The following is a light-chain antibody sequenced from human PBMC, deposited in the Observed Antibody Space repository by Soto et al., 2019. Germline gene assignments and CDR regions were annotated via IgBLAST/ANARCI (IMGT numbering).Light chain of an antibody. Sequence: DIRMTHSPSFMSASVGARVTITARVSQGISSWLDWYQYKPGKAPKLLIHAASSLESGVPSRFSSGGSGTDFTLTISSLEPEDFATYYCQQSTSVALTVGGGTKVEIK. J-gene: IGKJ4*01. CDR3: QQSTSVALT. V-gene: IGKV1-12*01. CDR1: QGISSW. CDR2: AAS.